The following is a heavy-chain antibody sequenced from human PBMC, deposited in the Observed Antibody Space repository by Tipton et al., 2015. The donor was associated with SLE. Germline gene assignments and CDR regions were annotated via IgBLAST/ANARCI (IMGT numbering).Heavy chain of an antibody. CDR2: ISSSSSYI. CDR1: GFTFSSYS. V-gene: IGHV3-21*04. Sequence: SLRLSCAASGFTFSSYSMNWVRQAPGKGLEWVSSISSSSSYIYYADSVKGRFTISRDNSKNTLYLQMNSLRAEDTAIYYCAKGGGDKHFDYWGQVTLVTVSS. D-gene: IGHD3-16*01. J-gene: IGHJ4*02. CDR3: AKGGGDKHFDY.